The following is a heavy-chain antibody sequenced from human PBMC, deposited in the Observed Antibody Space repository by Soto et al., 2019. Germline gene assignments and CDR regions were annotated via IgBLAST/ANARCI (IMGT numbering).Heavy chain of an antibody. D-gene: IGHD3-10*01. Sequence: QVQLVESGGGVVQPGRSLSLSCAASGFTFSSYGIHWVRQAPGKGLEWVAVIWSDGSNKYYADSVKGRFTISRDNTKNSLYLQMNSVRAEDTAVYYCAREVLVRGIKYHAMDVWGQGTTVTVSS. CDR3: AREVLVRGIKYHAMDV. J-gene: IGHJ6*02. V-gene: IGHV3-33*01. CDR2: IWSDGSNK. CDR1: GFTFSSYG.